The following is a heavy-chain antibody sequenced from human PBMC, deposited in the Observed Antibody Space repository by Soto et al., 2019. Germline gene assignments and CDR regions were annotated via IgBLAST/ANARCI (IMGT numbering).Heavy chain of an antibody. D-gene: IGHD4-17*01. CDR1: GFTFSSYA. V-gene: IGHV3-23*01. Sequence: GGSLRLSCAASGFTFSSYAMSWVRQAPGKGLEWVSAISGSGGSTYYADSVKGRFTISRDNSKNTLYLQMNSLRAEDTAVYYCAKDRGLMGYGDYVLDYWGQGTLVTVSS. CDR3: AKDRGLMGYGDYVLDY. J-gene: IGHJ4*02. CDR2: ISGSGGST.